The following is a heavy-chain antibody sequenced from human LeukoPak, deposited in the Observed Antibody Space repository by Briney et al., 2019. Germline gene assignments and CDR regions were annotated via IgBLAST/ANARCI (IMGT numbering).Heavy chain of an antibody. CDR2: IKQDGSEK. CDR1: GFTFSGYW. V-gene: IGHV3-7*01. Sequence: GGSLRLSCAASGFTFSGYWMSWVRQAPGKGLEWVANIKQDGSEKYYADSVKGRFTISRDNAKNSLYLQMNSLRAEDTAVYYCARGLLWFGELLDYWGQGTLVTVSS. D-gene: IGHD3-10*01. CDR3: ARGLLWFGELLDY. J-gene: IGHJ4*02.